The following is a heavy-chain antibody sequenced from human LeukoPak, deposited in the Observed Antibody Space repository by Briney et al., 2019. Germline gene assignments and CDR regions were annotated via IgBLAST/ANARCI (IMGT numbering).Heavy chain of an antibody. D-gene: IGHD4-17*01. Sequence: ASVTVSFTASGYTFTGYYMHWVRQAPGQGLEWMGRINPNSGGTNYAQKFQGRVTMTRDTSISTAYMELSRLRSEDTAVYYCARGQVLRTGGMDVWGQGTTVTVSS. V-gene: IGHV1-2*06. CDR1: GYTFTGYY. CDR2: INPNSGGT. CDR3: ARGQVLRTGGMDV. J-gene: IGHJ6*02.